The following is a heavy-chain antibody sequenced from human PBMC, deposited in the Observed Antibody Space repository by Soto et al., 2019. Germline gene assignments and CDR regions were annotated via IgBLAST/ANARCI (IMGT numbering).Heavy chain of an antibody. CDR2: IDPSDSYT. CDR3: ARLAMATRRGCYGMDV. D-gene: IGHD5-12*01. J-gene: IGHJ6*02. CDR1: GYSFTSYW. Sequence: GESLKISCKGSGYSFTSYWISWVRQMPGKGLEWMGRIDPSDSYTNYSPSFQGHVTISADKSISTAYLQWSSLKASDTAMYYCARLAMATRRGCYGMDVWGPGTTVNVSS. V-gene: IGHV5-10-1*01.